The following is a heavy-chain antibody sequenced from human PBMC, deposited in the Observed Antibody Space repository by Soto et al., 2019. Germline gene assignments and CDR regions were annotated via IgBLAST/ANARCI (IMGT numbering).Heavy chain of an antibody. V-gene: IGHV1-69*02. CDR1: GGTFSSYT. CDR2: IIPILGIA. Sequence: ASVKVSCKASGGTFSSYTISWVRQAPGQGLEWMGRIIPILGIANYAQKFQGRVTITADKSTSTAYMELSRLRSEDTAVYYCARAADSSSSDYYYYGMDVWGQGTTVTVSS. CDR3: ARAADSSSSDYYYYGMDV. J-gene: IGHJ6*02. D-gene: IGHD6-6*01.